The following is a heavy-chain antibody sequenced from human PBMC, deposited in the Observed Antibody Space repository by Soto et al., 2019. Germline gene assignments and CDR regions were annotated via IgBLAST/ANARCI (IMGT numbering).Heavy chain of an antibody. CDR3: TTDSYFTMNLVRFDF. D-gene: IGHD3-22*01. J-gene: IGHJ4*01. CDR1: GFTFSSYS. Sequence: GGSLRLSCAASGFTFSSYSMNWVRQAPGKGLEWVSYISSSSSTIYYADSVKGRFTISRDNAKNSLYLQMNSLKTEDTAVFFFTTDSYFTMNLVRFDFWGLGTLVTAPS. V-gene: IGHV3-48*01. CDR2: ISSSSSTI.